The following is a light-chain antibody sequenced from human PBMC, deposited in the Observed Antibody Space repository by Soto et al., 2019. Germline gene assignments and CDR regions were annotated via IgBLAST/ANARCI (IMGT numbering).Light chain of an antibody. CDR2: EVS. CDR3: SSYAGNSIHYV. CDR1: STDVGGYNY. J-gene: IGLJ1*01. V-gene: IGLV2-8*01. Sequence: QSVLTQPPSASGSAGQSVTISCTGTSTDVGGYNYVSWYQQNPGKAPKLMIYEVSKRPSGVPDRFSGSKSGNTASLTVSGLQAEDETDYYCSSYAGNSIHYVVGNGTKVTVL.